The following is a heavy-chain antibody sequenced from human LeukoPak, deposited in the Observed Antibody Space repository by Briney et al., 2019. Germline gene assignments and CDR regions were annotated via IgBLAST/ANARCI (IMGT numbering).Heavy chain of an antibody. Sequence: PSETLSLTCTVSGGSISSYYWSWIRQPAGKGLEWIGRIYTSGSTNYNPSLKSRVTMSVDTSKNQFSLKLSSVTAADTAVYYCARDYCSNTSCYNVMDVWGKGTTVTVSS. D-gene: IGHD2-2*02. CDR2: IYTSGST. J-gene: IGHJ6*04. CDR3: ARDYCSNTSCYNVMDV. V-gene: IGHV4-4*07. CDR1: GGSISSYY.